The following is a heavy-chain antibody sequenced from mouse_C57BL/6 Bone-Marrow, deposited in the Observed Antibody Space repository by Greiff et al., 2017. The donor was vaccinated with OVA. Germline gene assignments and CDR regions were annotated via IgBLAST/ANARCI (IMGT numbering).Heavy chain of an antibody. V-gene: IGHV1-81*01. J-gene: IGHJ1*03. CDR2: IYPRSGNT. Sequence: LVESGAELARPGASVKLSCKASGYTFTSYGISWVKQRTGQGLEWIGEIYPRSGNTYYNEKFKGKATLTADKSSSTAYMELRSLTSEDSAVYFCARSRTTAYGRYFDVWGTGTTVTVSS. CDR3: ARSRTTAYGRYFDV. CDR1: GYTFTSYG. D-gene: IGHD1-2*01.